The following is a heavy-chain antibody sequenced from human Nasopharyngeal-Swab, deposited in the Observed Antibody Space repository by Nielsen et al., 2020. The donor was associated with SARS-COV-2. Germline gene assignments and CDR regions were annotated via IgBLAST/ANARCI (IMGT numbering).Heavy chain of an antibody. CDR2: IYTSGST. V-gene: IGHV4-61*02. CDR1: GGSISSGGYS. J-gene: IGHJ6*02. Sequence: SETLSLTCAVSGGSISSGGYSWSWIRQPAGKGLEWIGRIYTSGSTNYNPSLKSRVTISVDTSKNQFSLKLSSVTAADTAVYYCARGADYYDFWSGYPSGMDVWGQGTTVTVSS. CDR3: ARGADYYDFWSGYPSGMDV. D-gene: IGHD3-3*01.